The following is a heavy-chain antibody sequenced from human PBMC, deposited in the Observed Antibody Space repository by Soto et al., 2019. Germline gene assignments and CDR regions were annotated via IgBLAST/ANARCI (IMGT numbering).Heavy chain of an antibody. Sequence: QLQLQESGSGLVKPSQTLSLTCAVSGGSISSGGYSWSWIRQPPGKGLEWIGYIYHSGSTYYNPSLTSRVTISVDRSKNQFSLKLSSVTAADTAVYYCARGSIPPWLSSSWYGYYYGMDVWGQGTTVTVSS. V-gene: IGHV4-30-2*01. CDR2: IYHSGST. J-gene: IGHJ6*02. D-gene: IGHD6-13*01. CDR3: ARGSIPPWLSSSWYGYYYGMDV. CDR1: GGSISSGGYS.